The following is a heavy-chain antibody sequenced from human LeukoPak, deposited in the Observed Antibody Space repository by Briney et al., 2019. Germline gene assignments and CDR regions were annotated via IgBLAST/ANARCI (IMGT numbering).Heavy chain of an antibody. CDR2: INHSGST. D-gene: IGHD5-18*01. CDR3: ARGKTAYYYGMDV. V-gene: IGHV4-34*01. Sequence: SSETLSLTCAVYGGSFSGYYWSWIRQPPGKGLEWLGEINHSGSTSYNPSLKSRVTISVDTYKNQFSLKLSSVTAADTAVYYCARGKTAYYYGMDVWGQGTTVTVSS. CDR1: GGSFSGYY. J-gene: IGHJ6*02.